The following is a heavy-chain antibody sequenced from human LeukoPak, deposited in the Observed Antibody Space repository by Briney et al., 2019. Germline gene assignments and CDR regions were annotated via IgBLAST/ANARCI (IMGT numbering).Heavy chain of an antibody. V-gene: IGHV4-31*03. J-gene: IGHJ4*02. CDR2: IYNSGST. D-gene: IGHD1-14*01. Sequence: SETLSLTCTVSGGSISSSSYYWSWIRQHPGKGLEWIGYIYNSGSTQSNPSLKSRLTISVDTSKNQFSLKLTSVAAADTAVYYCARGISYFDYWGQGTLVTVSS. CDR3: ARGISYFDY. CDR1: GGSISSSSYY.